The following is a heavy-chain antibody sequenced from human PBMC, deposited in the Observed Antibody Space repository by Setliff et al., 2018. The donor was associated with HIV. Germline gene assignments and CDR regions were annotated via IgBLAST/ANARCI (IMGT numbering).Heavy chain of an antibody. CDR3: ARDRSPHKADAFDI. J-gene: IGHJ3*02. V-gene: IGHV3-48*01. Sequence: PGGSLRLSCAASGFTFSSYSMNWVRQAPGKGLEWVSYISSSSSTIYYADSVKGRFTISRDNAKNSLYLQMNSLRAEDTAVYYCARDRSPHKADAFDIWGQGTMVTVSS. CDR1: GFTFSSYS. CDR2: ISSSSSTI.